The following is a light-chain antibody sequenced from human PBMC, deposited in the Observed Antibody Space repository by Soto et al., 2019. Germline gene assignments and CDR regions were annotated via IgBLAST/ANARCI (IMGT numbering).Light chain of an antibody. Sequence: DIQMTHSPFTLSASGGDRVTITCRASQSISSWLAWYQQKPGKAPKLLIYKASTLESGVPSNFSGSGSGTEFTLTISSLQPEDFATYYCQQYNSYPWPFGQGTKVDI. CDR1: QSISSW. J-gene: IGKJ1*01. CDR3: QQYNSYPWP. CDR2: KAS. V-gene: IGKV1-5*03.